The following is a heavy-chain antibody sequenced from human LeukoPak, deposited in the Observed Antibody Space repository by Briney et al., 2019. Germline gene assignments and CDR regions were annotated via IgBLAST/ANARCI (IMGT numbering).Heavy chain of an antibody. Sequence: PGGSLRLSCAASGFTFSSYSMNWVRQAPGKGLEWVSSISSSSSYIYYADSVKGRFTISRDNAKKSLYLQMNSLRAEDTAVYYCAKDSHWILFDDWGQGTLVTVSS. J-gene: IGHJ4*02. CDR2: ISSSSSYI. CDR3: AKDSHWILFDD. D-gene: IGHD2-2*03. CDR1: GFTFSSYS. V-gene: IGHV3-21*01.